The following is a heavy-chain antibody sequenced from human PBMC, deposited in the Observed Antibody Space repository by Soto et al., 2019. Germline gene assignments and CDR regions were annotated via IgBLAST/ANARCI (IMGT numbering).Heavy chain of an antibody. J-gene: IGHJ5*02. CDR1: GGSFSGYY. CDR2: INHSGST. Sequence: PSETLCLTCAVYGGSFSGYYWSWIRQPPGKGLEWIGEINHSGSTNYNPSLKSRVTISVDTSKNQFSLKLSSVTAADTAVYYCARGRGIAVARRWFDPWGQGTLVTVSS. CDR3: ARGRGIAVARRWFDP. D-gene: IGHD6-19*01. V-gene: IGHV4-34*01.